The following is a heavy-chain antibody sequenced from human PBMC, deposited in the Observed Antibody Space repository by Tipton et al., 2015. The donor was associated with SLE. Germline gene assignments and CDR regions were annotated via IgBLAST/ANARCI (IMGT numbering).Heavy chain of an antibody. Sequence: GLVKPSETLSLTCIVSGGSINSYFWSWIRQPPGKGLEWIGYIYYTGSTEYNPSLKSRVTISVDTSKNQFNLKLRSVTVVDTAMYYCAREHISSLRDAFEVWGQGTKVTVS. CDR3: AREHISSLRDAFEV. CDR2: IYYTGST. CDR1: GGSINSYF. V-gene: IGHV4-59*01. J-gene: IGHJ3*01. D-gene: IGHD2-15*01.